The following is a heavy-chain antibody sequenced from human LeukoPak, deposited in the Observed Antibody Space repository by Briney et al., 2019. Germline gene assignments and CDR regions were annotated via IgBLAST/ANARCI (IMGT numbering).Heavy chain of an antibody. CDR2: IWYDESNE. D-gene: IGHD4-17*01. CDR1: GFTFSTYV. Sequence: PGRSLRLSCAASGFTFSTYVMHWVRQAPGKELEWVALIWYDESNEYYADSVKGRFTVSRDNSRSMMYLQMNSLRAEDMAVYYCARSPEPFDYGPYNWFDPWGQGTRVTVSS. CDR3: ARSPEPFDYGPYNWFDP. J-gene: IGHJ5*02. V-gene: IGHV3-33*01.